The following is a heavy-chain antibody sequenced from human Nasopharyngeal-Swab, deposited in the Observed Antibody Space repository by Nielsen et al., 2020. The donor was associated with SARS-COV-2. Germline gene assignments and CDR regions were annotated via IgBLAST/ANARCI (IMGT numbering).Heavy chain of an antibody. CDR3: VKDLRGNYAFDI. CDR2: INDYEDRL. Sequence: VCQAPGKGLEYVSTINDYEDRLYYADSVKGRFTISRDNSKNTLYLQMSSLRAEDTAVYWCVKDLRGNYAFDIWGQGTMVTVSS. J-gene: IGHJ3*02. D-gene: IGHD1-7*01. V-gene: IGHV3-64D*06.